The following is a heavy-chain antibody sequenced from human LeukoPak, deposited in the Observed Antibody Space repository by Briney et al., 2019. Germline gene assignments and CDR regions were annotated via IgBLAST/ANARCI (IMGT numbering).Heavy chain of an antibody. J-gene: IGHJ5*01. Sequence: SETLSLTCTVSGVSITSYYWSWIRQPAGKGLEGIGRIYTSGSTKYNPSLKSRVTMSVDTSKNQYSLKLSSVTAADTAVHYCARELGFYYDSSGLTNWFDSWGQGTLVTVCS. CDR2: IYTSGST. V-gene: IGHV4-4*07. CDR3: ARELGFYYDSSGLTNWFDS. D-gene: IGHD3-22*01. CDR1: GVSITSYY.